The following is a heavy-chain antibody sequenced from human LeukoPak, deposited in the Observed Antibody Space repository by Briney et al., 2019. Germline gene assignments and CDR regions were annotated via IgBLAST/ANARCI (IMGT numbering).Heavy chain of an antibody. CDR1: GFTFSSYW. D-gene: IGHD3-9*01. Sequence: GGSLRLSCAASGFTFSSYWMSWVRQAPGKGPEWVANIKQDGSEKYYVDSVKGRFTISRDNAKNSLYLQMNSLRAEDTAVYYCARVLRYFDWLFAYYFDYWGQGTLVTVSS. J-gene: IGHJ4*02. CDR2: IKQDGSEK. V-gene: IGHV3-7*03. CDR3: ARVLRYFDWLFAYYFDY.